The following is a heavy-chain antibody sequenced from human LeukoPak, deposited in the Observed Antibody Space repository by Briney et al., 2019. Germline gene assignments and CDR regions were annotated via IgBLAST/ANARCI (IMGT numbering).Heavy chain of an antibody. D-gene: IGHD6-6*01. J-gene: IGHJ6*03. Sequence: ASVKVSCKASGYTFTSYDINWARQATGQGLEWMGWMNPNSGNTGYAQKFQGRVTMTRNTSISTAYMELSSLRSEDTAVYYCAADLYSSSSSYYYYMDVWGKGTTVTVSS. CDR2: MNPNSGNT. CDR1: GYTFTSYD. V-gene: IGHV1-8*01. CDR3: AADLYSSSSSYYYYMDV.